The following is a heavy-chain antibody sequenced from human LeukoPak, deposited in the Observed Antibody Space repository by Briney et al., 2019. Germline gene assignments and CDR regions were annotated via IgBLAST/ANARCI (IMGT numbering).Heavy chain of an antibody. CDR1: GFSFSNYA. V-gene: IGHV3-23*01. J-gene: IGHJ4*02. CDR2: IGSDGDTT. Sequence: GGFLRLSCAASGFSFSNYAMTWVRQAPGKGLEWVSGIGSDGDTTYYAVSVRGRFTISRDTSESTLYLQMNSLRAEDTAVYYCARYHCTSSSCYRAYDYWGQGSLVIVSS. CDR3: ARYHCTSSSCYRAYDY. D-gene: IGHD2-2*02.